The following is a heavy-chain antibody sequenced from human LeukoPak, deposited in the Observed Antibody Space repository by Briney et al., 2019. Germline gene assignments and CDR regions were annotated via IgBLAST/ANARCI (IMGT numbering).Heavy chain of an antibody. D-gene: IGHD2-15*01. Sequence: KPSETLSLTCTVSGGSISSYYWSWIRQPPGKGLEWIGFIFYTGSTNYNPNLKSRVTISVDTSKNQFSLKLSSVTAADTAVYYCARYCRTSTCYSPWFDPWGQGTLVTVSS. CDR2: IFYTGST. CDR1: GGSISSYY. V-gene: IGHV4-59*08. CDR3: ARYCRTSTCYSPWFDP. J-gene: IGHJ5*02.